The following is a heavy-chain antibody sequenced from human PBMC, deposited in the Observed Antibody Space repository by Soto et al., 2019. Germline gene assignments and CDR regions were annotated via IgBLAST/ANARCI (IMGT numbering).Heavy chain of an antibody. CDR2: TSNSGST. CDR1: GGSITSSGYY. CDR3: ARGGGSTKVDY. Sequence: QVQLQESGPGLVKPSQTLSLTCTVSGGSITSSGYYWSWIRQHPGEGLEWIGFTSNSGSTSYNPSLKSRGTISVYKSSNQFSLNRKSVTAADTAVYYCARGGGSTKVDYWGQGTRVNVSP. J-gene: IGHJ4*02. V-gene: IGHV4-31*03. D-gene: IGHD2-2*01.